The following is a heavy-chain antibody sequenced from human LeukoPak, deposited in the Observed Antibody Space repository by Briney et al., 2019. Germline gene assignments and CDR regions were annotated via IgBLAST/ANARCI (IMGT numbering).Heavy chain of an antibody. J-gene: IGHJ3*02. CDR1: GGSFSGYY. CDR2: INHSGST. CDR3: ARGNRDLYIAVAGWGAFDI. D-gene: IGHD6-19*01. Sequence: SETLSLTCAVYGGSFSGYYWSWIRQPPGKGLEWIGEINHSGSTNYNPSLKSRVTISVDTSKNQFSLKLSSVTAADTAVYYCARGNRDLYIAVAGWGAFDIWGQGTMVTVSS. V-gene: IGHV4-34*01.